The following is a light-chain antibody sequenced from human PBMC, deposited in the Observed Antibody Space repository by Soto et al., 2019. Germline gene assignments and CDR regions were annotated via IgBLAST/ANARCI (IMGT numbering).Light chain of an antibody. CDR3: MQVLQAPRYT. CDR1: QSLLQTNGYNY. V-gene: IGKV2-28*01. CDR2: LGS. J-gene: IGKJ2*01. Sequence: DVVMTQSPLSLSVTPGESASISCRSSQSLLQTNGYNYLDWYLQTPGQSPQLLIYLGSNRASGVPDRFSGSGSGTDFTMKISRVEAEDVEVYYCMQVLQAPRYTFGQGTKLEIK.